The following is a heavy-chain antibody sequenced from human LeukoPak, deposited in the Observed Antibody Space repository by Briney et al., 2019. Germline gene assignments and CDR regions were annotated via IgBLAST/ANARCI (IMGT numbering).Heavy chain of an antibody. Sequence: GGSLRLSCAASGFTFSSYAMSWVRQAPGKGLEWVSAISGSGGSTYYAVSVKGRFTISRDNSKNTLYLQMNSLRAEDTAVYYCAKEAYWWCMHLDYYYYYMDVWGKGTTVTVSS. J-gene: IGHJ6*03. CDR1: GFTFSSYA. D-gene: IGHD2-8*02. CDR3: AKEAYWWCMHLDYYYYYMDV. V-gene: IGHV3-23*01. CDR2: ISGSGGST.